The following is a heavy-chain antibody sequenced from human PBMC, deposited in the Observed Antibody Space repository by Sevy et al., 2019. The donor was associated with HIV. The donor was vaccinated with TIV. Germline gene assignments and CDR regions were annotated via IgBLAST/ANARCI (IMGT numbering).Heavy chain of an antibody. CDR1: GYTFTSYG. J-gene: IGHJ4*02. V-gene: IGHV1-18*01. D-gene: IGHD2-2*01. CDR3: ARDDCSSLSCHGSLLY. CDR2: ISTFNVNT. Sequence: ASVKVSCKASGYTFTSYGISWVRQAPGQGLEWMGWISTFNVNTNNAQKFQGRVTMTTDTSTGTAYMELTSLGSDDTAVYYCARDDCSSLSCHGSLLYWGQGTLVTVSS.